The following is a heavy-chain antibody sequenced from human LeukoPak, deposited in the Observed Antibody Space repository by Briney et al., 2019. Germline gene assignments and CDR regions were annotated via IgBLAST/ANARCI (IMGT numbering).Heavy chain of an antibody. J-gene: IGHJ4*02. V-gene: IGHV4-34*01. CDR2: INHSGST. D-gene: IGHD6-19*01. Sequence: SETLSLTCAVYGGSFSGCYWSWIRQPPGKGLEWIGEINHSGSTNYNPSLKSRVTISVDTSKNQFSLKLSSVTAADTAVYYCARLNSSGWYFDYWGQGTLVTVSS. CDR1: GGSFSGCY. CDR3: ARLNSSGWYFDY.